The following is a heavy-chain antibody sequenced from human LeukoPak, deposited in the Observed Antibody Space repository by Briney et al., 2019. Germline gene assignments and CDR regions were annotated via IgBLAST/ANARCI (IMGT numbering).Heavy chain of an antibody. V-gene: IGHV1-2*02. CDR3: ARVDGYPDPFDI. CDR2: INPNSGGT. D-gene: IGHD5-24*01. Sequence: ASVKVSCKASGYTFTGYYMHWVRQAPGQGLEWMGWINPNSGGTNYAQKFQGRVTMTRDTSISTAYMELRSLRSDDTAVYYCARVDGYPDPFDIWGQGTMVTVSS. J-gene: IGHJ3*02. CDR1: GYTFTGYY.